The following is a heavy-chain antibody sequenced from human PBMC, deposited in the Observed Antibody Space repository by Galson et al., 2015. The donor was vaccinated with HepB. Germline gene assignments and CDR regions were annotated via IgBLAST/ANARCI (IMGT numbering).Heavy chain of an antibody. CDR3: ARPRDGGYRY. CDR2: TKKKANSYNK. J-gene: IGHJ4*02. D-gene: IGHD3-16*02. V-gene: IGHV3-72*01. Sequence: SLRLSCAVSGFTFSDHYMDWVRQAPGKGLEWVGRTKKKANSYNKEYAASVKGRFTIARDDSKSTLSLQMNSRKSEDTAVYYCARPRDGGYRYWGQGTLVTVSS. CDR1: GFTFSDHY.